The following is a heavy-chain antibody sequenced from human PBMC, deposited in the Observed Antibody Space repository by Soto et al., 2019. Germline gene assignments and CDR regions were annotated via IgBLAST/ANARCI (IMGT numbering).Heavy chain of an antibody. CDR1: GWSFSGYY. CDR2: INHSGST. D-gene: IGHD3-9*01. V-gene: IGHV4-34*01. Sequence: SETLSLTCSVYGWSFSGYYWSWIRQPPGKGLEWIGEINHSGSTNYNPSRKRRVTISVDTPKNQFSLKLNSVPAVATAVYNCARGNVRHYDILTGYYSSGFDIWGQGTMVTVSS. CDR3: ARGNVRHYDILTGYYSSGFDI. J-gene: IGHJ3*02.